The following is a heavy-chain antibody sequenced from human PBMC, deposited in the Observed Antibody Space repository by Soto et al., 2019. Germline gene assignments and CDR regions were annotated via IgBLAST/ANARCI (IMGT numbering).Heavy chain of an antibody. J-gene: IGHJ4*02. CDR3: ARHMRVYATDDYGDSNIFDY. V-gene: IGHV3-23*01. CDR1: GFTFSSYA. Sequence: GGSLRLSCAASGFTFSSYAMSWVRQAPGKGLEWVSAISGSGDSTYYADSVKGRFAISRDNSKNTLYLQMNSLRAEDTAVYYCARHMRVYATDDYGDSNIFDYWGQGTLVTVSS. CDR2: ISGSGDST. D-gene: IGHD4-17*01.